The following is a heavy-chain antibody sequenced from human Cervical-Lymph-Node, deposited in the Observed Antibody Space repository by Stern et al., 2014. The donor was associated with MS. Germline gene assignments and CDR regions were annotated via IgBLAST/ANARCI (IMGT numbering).Heavy chain of an antibody. D-gene: IGHD1-14*01. CDR1: GYKFSIYW. CDR2: IYPGDSGT. J-gene: IGHJ4*02. Sequence: EDQLVEPGAELIRSGESLKISCKGSGYKFSIYWIAWVRQMPGNGLEWLGIIYPGDSGTRYRPSSQGQVTMSADKSTSTAYLQWSSLNASDTAMYFCARQTTAWASDVWGQGTLVTVSS. CDR3: ARQTTAWASDV. V-gene: IGHV5-51*01.